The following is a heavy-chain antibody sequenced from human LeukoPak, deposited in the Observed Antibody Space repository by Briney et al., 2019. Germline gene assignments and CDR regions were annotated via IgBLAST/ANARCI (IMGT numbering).Heavy chain of an antibody. CDR1: GFTFSNYW. Sequence: GGSLRLSCVASGFTFSNYWMHWVRQPPGKGLVWVSRIYVDGRTTNYADSVKGRFTTSRDNAKNTVYLEMNSLSVEDTATYYCIRDFRSADLWGQGTLVTVTS. CDR2: IYVDGRTT. CDR3: IRDFRSADL. V-gene: IGHV3-74*01. J-gene: IGHJ5*02.